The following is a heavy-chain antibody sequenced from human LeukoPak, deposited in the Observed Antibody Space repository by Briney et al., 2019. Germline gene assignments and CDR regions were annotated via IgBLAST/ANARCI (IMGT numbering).Heavy chain of an antibody. J-gene: IGHJ4*02. CDR2: INHSGST. CDR1: GGSFSGYY. CDR3: ARGRLLFRGLIDFDY. V-gene: IGHV4-34*01. D-gene: IGHD5-24*01. Sequence: SETLSLTCAVYGGSFSGYYWSWIRQPPVKGLEWIGEINHSGSTNYNPSLKSRVTISVDTSKNQFSLKLSSVTAADTAVYYCARGRLLFRGLIDFDYWGQGTLVTVSS.